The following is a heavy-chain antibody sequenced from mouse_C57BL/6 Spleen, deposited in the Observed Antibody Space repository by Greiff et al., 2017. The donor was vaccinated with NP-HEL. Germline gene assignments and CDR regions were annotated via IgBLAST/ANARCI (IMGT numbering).Heavy chain of an antibody. D-gene: IGHD4-1*01. V-gene: IGHV5-4*01. J-gene: IGHJ1*03. Sequence: EVKLVESGGGLVKPGGSLKLSCAASGFTFSSYAMSWVRQTPEKRLEWVATISDGGSYTYYPDNVKGRFTISRDNAKNNLYLQMSHLKSEDTAMYYCAREGTGTCFDVWGTGTTVTVSS. CDR3: AREGTGTCFDV. CDR1: GFTFSSYA. CDR2: ISDGGSYT.